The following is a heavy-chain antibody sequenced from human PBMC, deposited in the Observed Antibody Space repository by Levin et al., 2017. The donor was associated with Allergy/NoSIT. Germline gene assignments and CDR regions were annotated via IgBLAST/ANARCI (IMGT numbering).Heavy chain of an antibody. J-gene: IGHJ4*02. CDR1: GFTFSSYS. V-gene: IGHV3-21*01. Sequence: GESLKISCAASGFTFSSYSMNWVRQAPGKGLEWVSSISSSSSYIYYADSVKGRFTISRDNAKNSLYLQMNSLRAEDTAVYYCAREGYCSGGSCDSGSFDYWGQGTLVTVSS. CDR2: ISSSSSYI. D-gene: IGHD2-15*01. CDR3: AREGYCSGGSCDSGSFDY.